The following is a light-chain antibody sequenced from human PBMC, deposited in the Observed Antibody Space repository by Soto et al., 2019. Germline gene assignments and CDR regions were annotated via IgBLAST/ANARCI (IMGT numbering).Light chain of an antibody. J-gene: IGLJ1*01. CDR1: RRDVGGYNY. Sequence: QSALTQPASVSGSPGQSITISCTGTRRDVGGYNYVSWYQQYPGKSPKLLIYEVTHRPSGVSNRFSGSKSGNTASLTISGLQAEDEADYYCQSYDSILTGSVFGTGTKVTVL. V-gene: IGLV2-14*01. CDR2: EVT. CDR3: QSYDSILTGSV.